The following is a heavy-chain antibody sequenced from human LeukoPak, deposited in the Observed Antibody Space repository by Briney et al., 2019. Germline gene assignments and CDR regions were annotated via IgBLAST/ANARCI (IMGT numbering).Heavy chain of an antibody. D-gene: IGHD3-10*01. V-gene: IGHV1-3*01. Sequence: ASVKVSCKASGYTFTSYAMHWVRQAPGQRLEWMGWINAGNGNTKYSQEFQGRVTIARDTSASTAYMELSRLRSDDTAVYYCAREGRLRGFGVLDYWGQGTLVTVSS. CDR3: AREGRLRGFGVLDY. J-gene: IGHJ4*02. CDR1: GYTFTSYA. CDR2: INAGNGNT.